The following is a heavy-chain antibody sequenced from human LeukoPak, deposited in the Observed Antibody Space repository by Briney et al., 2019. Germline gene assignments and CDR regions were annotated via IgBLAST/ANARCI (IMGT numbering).Heavy chain of an antibody. J-gene: IGHJ4*02. D-gene: IGHD1-7*01. V-gene: IGHV3-74*01. CDR1: GFTFSSYW. Sequence: GGSLRLSCAASGFTFSSYWMHWVRKAPGKGLVWVSRINSDGSSTSYADSVKGRFTISRDNAKNTLYLQMNSLRAEDTAVYYCARGYGTPNYFDYWGQGTLVTVSS. CDR2: INSDGSST. CDR3: ARGYGTPNYFDY.